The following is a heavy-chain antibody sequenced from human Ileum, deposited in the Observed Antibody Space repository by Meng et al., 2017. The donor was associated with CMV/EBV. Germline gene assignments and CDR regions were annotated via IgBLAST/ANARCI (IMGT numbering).Heavy chain of an antibody. J-gene: IGHJ4*02. CDR3: TTARNDFWSGYYFSDY. CDR1: GLTFSNAW. Sequence: GGSLRLSCAVSGLTFSNAWMTWVRQAPGKALEWVGRIKSKTDDGTIDYAAPVKGRFTISRDDSKNTLYLQMNSLKTEDTAVYYCTTARNDFWSGYYFSDYWGQGTLVNVSS. V-gene: IGHV3-15*01. CDR2: IKSKTDDGTI. D-gene: IGHD3-3*01.